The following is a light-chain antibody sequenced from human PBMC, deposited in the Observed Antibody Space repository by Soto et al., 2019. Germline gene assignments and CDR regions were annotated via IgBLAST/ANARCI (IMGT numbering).Light chain of an antibody. J-gene: IGKJ1*01. V-gene: IGKV1-5*01. CDR1: QGINSG. Sequence: DIQLTQSPSSVSASVGDRVTITCRASQGINSGLAWYQQKPGPAPKVLIYHASNLQSGVPSRFSGSGYGTEFTLTISSLQPDDFATYYCQQYNSYSFGQGTKVDI. CDR3: QQYNSYS. CDR2: HAS.